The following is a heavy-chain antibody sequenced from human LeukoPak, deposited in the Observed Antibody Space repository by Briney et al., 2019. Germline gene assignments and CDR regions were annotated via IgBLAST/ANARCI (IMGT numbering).Heavy chain of an antibody. CDR1: GYTFSSYG. V-gene: IGHV1-18*01. J-gene: IGHJ3*02. CDR2: ISAYNAKT. CDR3: ARANTGYYDSSGYSPDAFDI. Sequence: GASVKVSCKASGYTFSSYGITWVRQAPGQGLEWMGWISAYNAKTNYAQKVQGRVTMTTDTSTSTVYMELSSLRSEDTAVYYCARANTGYYDSSGYSPDAFDIWGQGTMVTVSS. D-gene: IGHD3-22*01.